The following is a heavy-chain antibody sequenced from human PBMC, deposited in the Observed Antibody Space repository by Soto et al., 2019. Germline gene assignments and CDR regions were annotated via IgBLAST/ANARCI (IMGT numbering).Heavy chain of an antibody. Sequence: QPGGSLRLSCAASGFSFADYAMHWVRQAPGKGLEWVSVIYSGGSTYYADSVKSRLTITKDTSKNQVVLTMTNMDPVDTATYYCAHTLGGGDGMDVWGQGTTVTVSS. CDR2: IYSGGST. D-gene: IGHD3-16*01. CDR1: GFSFADYA. V-gene: IGHV3-23*03. J-gene: IGHJ6*02. CDR3: AHTLGGGDGMDV.